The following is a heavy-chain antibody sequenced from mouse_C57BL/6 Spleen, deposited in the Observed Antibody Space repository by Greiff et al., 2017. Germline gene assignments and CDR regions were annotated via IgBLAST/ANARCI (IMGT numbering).Heavy chain of an antibody. CDR2: IDPETGGT. J-gene: IGHJ2*01. Sequence: VQLQQSGAELVRPGASVTLSCKASGYTFTDYEMHWVKQTPVHGLEWIGAIDPETGGTAYNQKFKGKAILTADKSSSTAYMERRSLTSEDSAVYYCANGDGYWGQGTTLTVSS. CDR3: ANGDGY. D-gene: IGHD4-1*01. CDR1: GYTFTDYE. V-gene: IGHV1-15*01.